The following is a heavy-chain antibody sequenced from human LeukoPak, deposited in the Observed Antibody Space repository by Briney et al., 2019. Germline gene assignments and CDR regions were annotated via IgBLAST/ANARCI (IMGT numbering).Heavy chain of an antibody. CDR2: INPNSGGT. Sequence: ASVKVSCKASGYTFTGYYMHWVRQAPGQGLEWMGWINPNSGGTNYVQNFQGRVSMTRDTSISTAYMELSRLKPDDTAVYYCATFMVTGTFDYWGQGTLVTVSS. CDR1: GYTFTGYY. J-gene: IGHJ4*02. D-gene: IGHD2-21*02. V-gene: IGHV1-2*02. CDR3: ATFMVTGTFDY.